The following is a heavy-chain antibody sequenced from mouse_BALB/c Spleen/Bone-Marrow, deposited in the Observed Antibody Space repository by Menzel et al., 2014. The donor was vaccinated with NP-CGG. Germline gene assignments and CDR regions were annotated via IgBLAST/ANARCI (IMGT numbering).Heavy chain of an antibody. CDR2: IHPYNGGT. Sequence: VQLQQSGPELVKPGASVKISCKASGYTFTDYNMHWVQQSHGKSLEWNGYIHPYNGGTGYNQKFKSKATLTVDNSSSTAYMELRSLTSEDSAVYYCARRFITTAAWFAYWGQGTLVTVSA. CDR3: ARRFITTAAWFAY. CDR1: GYTFTDYN. V-gene: IGHV1S29*02. D-gene: IGHD1-2*01. J-gene: IGHJ3*01.